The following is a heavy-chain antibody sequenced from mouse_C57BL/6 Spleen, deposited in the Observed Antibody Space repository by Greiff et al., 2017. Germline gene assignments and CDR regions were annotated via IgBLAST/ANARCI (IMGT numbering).Heavy chain of an antibody. Sequence: DVKLVESGGGLVKPGGSLKLSCAASGFTFSDYGMHWVRQAPEKGLEWVAYISSGSSTIYYADTVKGRFTISRDNAKNTLFLQMTSLRSEDTAMYYCARPNSSYWYFDVWGTGTTVTVSS. CDR1: GFTFSDYG. J-gene: IGHJ1*03. CDR2: ISSGSSTI. CDR3: ARPNSSYWYFDV. V-gene: IGHV5-17*01.